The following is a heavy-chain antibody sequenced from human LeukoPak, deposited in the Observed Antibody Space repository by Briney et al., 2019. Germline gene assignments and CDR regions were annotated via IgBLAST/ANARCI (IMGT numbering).Heavy chain of an antibody. CDR3: ARGDSSGYYYGLAHDY. CDR2: IYYSGST. D-gene: IGHD3-22*01. V-gene: IGHV4-30-4*01. Sequence: SETLSLTCTVSGGSISSGDYSWSWIRQPPGKGLEWIGYIYYSGSTYYNPSLKSRVTISVDTSKNQFSLKLSSVTAADTAVYYCARGDSSGYYYGLAHDYWGQGTLVTVSS. J-gene: IGHJ4*02. CDR1: GGSISSGDYS.